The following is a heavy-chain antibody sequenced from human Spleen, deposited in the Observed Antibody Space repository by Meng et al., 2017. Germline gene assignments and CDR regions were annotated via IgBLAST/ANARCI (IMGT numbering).Heavy chain of an antibody. Sequence: SETLSLTCSVSGGSFSSAYYWGWIRQHPGKGLEWIGYIYYSGTTYYNPSLKSRVTISVETSKNQFSLKLRSVTAADTAVYYCARGQEYGGNMIDYWGQGTLVTVSS. J-gene: IGHJ4*02. CDR3: ARGQEYGGNMIDY. D-gene: IGHD4-23*01. CDR2: IYYSGTT. V-gene: IGHV4-31*03. CDR1: GGSFSSAYY.